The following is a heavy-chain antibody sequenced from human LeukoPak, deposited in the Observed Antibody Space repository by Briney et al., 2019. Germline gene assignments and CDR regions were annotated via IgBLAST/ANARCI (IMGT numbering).Heavy chain of an antibody. Sequence: PSETLSLTCSVSGGSISSSSYYWGWIRQSPGKGLEWIGSIYYSGSTYYNPSLKSRVTISVDTSKSQFSLKLSSVTAADTAVYYCARDRTGYYFDYWGQGTLVTVSS. CDR3: ARDRTGYYFDY. D-gene: IGHD7-27*01. J-gene: IGHJ4*02. CDR1: GGSISSSSYY. V-gene: IGHV4-39*07. CDR2: IYYSGST.